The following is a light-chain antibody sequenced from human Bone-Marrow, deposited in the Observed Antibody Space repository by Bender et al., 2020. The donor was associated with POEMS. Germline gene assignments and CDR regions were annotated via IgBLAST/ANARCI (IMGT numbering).Light chain of an antibody. V-gene: IGLV1-44*01. CDR1: SSKFGSYP. CDR3: ASWDDSLNGWV. J-gene: IGLJ3*02. CDR2: NNS. Sequence: QSVLTQPPSASGTPGQRVTIPCSGSSSKFGSYPVNWYQQLPAAAPKLVIFNNSQRPSGVPDRFSGSNLGTSASLAISGLLSDDEADFYCASWDDSLNGWVFGGGTKLTVL.